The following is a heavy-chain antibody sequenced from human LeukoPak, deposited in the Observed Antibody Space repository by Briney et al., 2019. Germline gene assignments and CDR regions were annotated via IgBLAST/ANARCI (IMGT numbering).Heavy chain of an antibody. Sequence: GGSLRLSCVASGFTFSGSWMTWIRQAPGKGLEWVAVISYDGSNKYYADSVKGRFTISRDNSKNTLYLQMNSLRAEDTAVYYCARDLEAAAGYYYGMDVWGQGTTVTVSS. CDR3: ARDLEAAAGYYYGMDV. D-gene: IGHD6-13*01. J-gene: IGHJ6*02. V-gene: IGHV3-30-3*01. CDR1: GFTFSGSW. CDR2: ISYDGSNK.